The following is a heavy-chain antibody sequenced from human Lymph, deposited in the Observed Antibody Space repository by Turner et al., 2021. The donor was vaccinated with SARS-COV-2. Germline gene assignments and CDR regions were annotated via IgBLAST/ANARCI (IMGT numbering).Heavy chain of an antibody. CDR3: ARQTVNNWVDP. Sequence: QVQLQESGPRLVKPWEPLSPTCTVSGGSMNNNYWSWTRQPPGKRLEWIGFIFYRGSTNYNPSLKSRVTISVDTSENQFSLKLTSVTAADTAIYYCARQTVNNWVDPWGQGTLVTVSS. J-gene: IGHJ5*02. CDR2: IFYRGST. D-gene: IGHD2-21*02. CDR1: GGSMNNNY. V-gene: IGHV4-59*01.